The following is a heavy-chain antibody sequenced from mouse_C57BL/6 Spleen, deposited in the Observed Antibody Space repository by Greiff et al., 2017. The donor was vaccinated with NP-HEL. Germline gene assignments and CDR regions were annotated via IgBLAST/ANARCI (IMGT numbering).Heavy chain of an antibody. CDR3: AEEPLSDGSSCGYFDV. CDR2: ISDGGSYT. J-gene: IGHJ1*03. D-gene: IGHD1-1*01. V-gene: IGHV5-4*03. Sequence: EVKLMESGGGLVKPGGSLKLSCAASGFTFSSYAMSWVRQTPEKRLEWVATISDGGSYTYYPDNVKGRFTISRDNAKNNLYLQMRQLKSEDTAMYYCAEEPLSDGSSCGYFDVWGKGTTVTVSS. CDR1: GFTFSSYA.